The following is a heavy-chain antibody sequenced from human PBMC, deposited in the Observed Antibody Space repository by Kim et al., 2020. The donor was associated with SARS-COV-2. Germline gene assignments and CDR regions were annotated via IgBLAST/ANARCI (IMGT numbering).Heavy chain of an antibody. D-gene: IGHD6-6*01. J-gene: IGHJ4*02. CDR2: INRDGSSI. CDR3: VGEPSN. CDR1: GFSFSDYY. Sequence: GGSLRLSCAASGFSFSDYYMTWIRQAPGKGLEWVAYINRDGSSINYADSVNGRFTIYKDNTKKSLSLQMHILTPEDAAVYDCVGEPSNWGQGTLVTVSS. V-gene: IGHV3-11*01.